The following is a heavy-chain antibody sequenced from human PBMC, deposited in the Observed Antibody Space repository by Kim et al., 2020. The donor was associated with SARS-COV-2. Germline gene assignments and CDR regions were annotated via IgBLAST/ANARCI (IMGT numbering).Heavy chain of an antibody. Sequence: GGSLRLSCAASGFTFDDYTMHWVRQAPGKGLEWVSLISWDGGSTYYADSVKGRFTISRDNSKNSLYLQMNSLRTEDTALYYCAKGPFGYYYGSGNDWYFDLWGRGTLVTVSS. CDR3: AKGPFGYYYGSGNDWYFDL. D-gene: IGHD3-10*01. J-gene: IGHJ2*01. CDR2: ISWDGGST. V-gene: IGHV3-43*01. CDR1: GFTFDDYT.